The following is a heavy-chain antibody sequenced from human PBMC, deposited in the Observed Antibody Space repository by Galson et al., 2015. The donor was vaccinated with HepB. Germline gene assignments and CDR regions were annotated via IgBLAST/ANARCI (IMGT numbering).Heavy chain of an antibody. Sequence: QSGAEVKKPGESLKISCQGSGYKFKDYWIGWVRQRPGGGLEWMGVIFPPDSDTRYSPSFEGHVTISADRSITTAYLEWSSLKASDSAIYYCATVECPNACPDAFDVWGRGTGVIVSS. CDR3: ATVECPNACPDAFDV. CDR1: GYKFKDYW. D-gene: IGHD3-3*01. V-gene: IGHV5-51*01. CDR2: IFPPDSDT. J-gene: IGHJ3*01.